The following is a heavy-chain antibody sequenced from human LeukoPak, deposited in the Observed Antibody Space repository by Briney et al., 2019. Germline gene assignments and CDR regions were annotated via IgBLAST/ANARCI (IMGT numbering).Heavy chain of an antibody. CDR1: GFTFSSYG. CDR3: ARILSGWTGYFDY. D-gene: IGHD2/OR15-2a*01. Sequence: PGGSLRLSCAASGFTFSSYGMHWVRQAPGKGLEWVAFIRYDGSNKYYADSVKGRFTISRDNSRNTLYLQMNNLRAEDTAVYYCARILSGWTGYFDYWGQGILVTVSS. V-gene: IGHV3-30*02. CDR2: IRYDGSNK. J-gene: IGHJ4*02.